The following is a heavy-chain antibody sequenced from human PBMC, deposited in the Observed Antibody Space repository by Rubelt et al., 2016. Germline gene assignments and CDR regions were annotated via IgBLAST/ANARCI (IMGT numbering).Heavy chain of an antibody. CDR3: AREHPDAFDI. CDR2: INPNSGGT. Sequence: QVQLVQSGAEVKKPGASVKVSCKTSGYTFTGYFVHWVRQAPGQGLEWMGWINPNSGGTNYAQKFQGRVTRTRETSIGRADMGLSRRGSDDTAGYYCAREHPDAFDIWGQGTMVTVSS. CDR1: GYTFTGYF. V-gene: IGHV1-2*02. J-gene: IGHJ3*02.